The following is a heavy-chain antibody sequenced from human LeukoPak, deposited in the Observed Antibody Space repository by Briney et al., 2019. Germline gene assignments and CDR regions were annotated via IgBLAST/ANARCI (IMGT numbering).Heavy chain of an antibody. J-gene: IGHJ6*03. CDR1: GYTFTSYY. Sequence: ASVKVSCKASGYTFTSYYMHWVRQAPGQGLEWMGIINPSGGSTSYAQKFQSRVTMTRDMSTSTVYMELSSLRSEDTAVYYCASGKNSGYYSEDYMDVWGKGTTVTVSS. V-gene: IGHV1-46*01. CDR2: INPSGGST. CDR3: ASGKNSGYYSEDYMDV. D-gene: IGHD3-22*01.